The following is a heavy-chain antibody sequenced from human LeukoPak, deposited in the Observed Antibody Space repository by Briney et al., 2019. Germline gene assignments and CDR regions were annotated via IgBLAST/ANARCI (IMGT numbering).Heavy chain of an antibody. CDR3: ATDLVRYCSGGSCYSFDY. J-gene: IGHJ4*02. V-gene: IGHV1-24*01. CDR2: FDPEDGET. Sequence: GASVKVSCKVSGYTLTELSMHWVRQAPGKGLEWMGGFDPEDGETIYAQKFQGRVTMTEDTSTGTAYMELSSLRSEDTAVYYCATDLVRYCSGGSCYSFDYWGQGTLVTVSS. CDR1: GYTLTELS. D-gene: IGHD2-15*01.